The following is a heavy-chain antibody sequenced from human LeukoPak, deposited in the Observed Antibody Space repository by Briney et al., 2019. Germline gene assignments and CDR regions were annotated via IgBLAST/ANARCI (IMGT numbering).Heavy chain of an antibody. Sequence: GGSLRLSCAASGFTFSSYAMSWVRQAPGKGLEWVSVIYSGGSTYYADSVKGRFTISRDNSKNTLYIQMNSLRAEDTAVYYCARDGIAVAGAYYYYYYMDVWGKGTTVTVSS. CDR2: IYSGGST. CDR3: ARDGIAVAGAYYYYYYMDV. V-gene: IGHV3-66*01. D-gene: IGHD6-19*01. CDR1: GFTFSSYA. J-gene: IGHJ6*03.